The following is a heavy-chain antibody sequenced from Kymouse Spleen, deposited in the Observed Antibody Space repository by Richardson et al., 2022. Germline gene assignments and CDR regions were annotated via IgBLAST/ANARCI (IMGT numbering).Heavy chain of an antibody. J-gene: IGHJ4*02. V-gene: IGHV4-34*01. CDR3: ASLYGSGSYYNDY. CDR1: GGSFSGYY. CDR2: INHSGST. Sequence: QVQLQQWGAGLLKPSETLSLTCAVYGGSFSGYYWSWIRQPPGKGLEWIGEINHSGSTNYNPSLKSRVTISVDTSKNQFSLKLSSVTAADTAVYYCASLYGSGSYYNDYWGQGTLVTVSS. D-gene: IGHD3-10*01.